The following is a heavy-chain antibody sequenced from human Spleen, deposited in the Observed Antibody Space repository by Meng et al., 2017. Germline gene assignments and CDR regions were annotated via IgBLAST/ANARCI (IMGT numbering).Heavy chain of an antibody. CDR3: ARKGERGWYFT. CDR2: IGGTGGHT. CDR1: GITFSGYA. V-gene: IGHV3-23*01. Sequence: GGSLRLSCVGSGITFSGYAMSWVRQAPGKGLEWVSSIGGTGGHTYYADSVKGRFTISRDNSKNTLYLQMDSLRAEDTAVYYCARKGERGWYFTWGKGTRVTIGS. J-gene: IGHJ5*02. D-gene: IGHD6-19*01.